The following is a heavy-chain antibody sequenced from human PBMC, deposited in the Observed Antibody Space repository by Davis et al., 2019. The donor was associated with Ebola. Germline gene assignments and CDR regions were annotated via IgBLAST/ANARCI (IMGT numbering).Heavy chain of an antibody. CDR1: GFTFSDYA. J-gene: IGHJ6*02. CDR2: ISGSGVAS. CDR3: ARGGIAVDGTSSHGMDV. Sequence: GESLKISCSTSGFTFSDYAMSWVRQAPGKGLEWVSAISGSGVASYYADSVKGRFTISRDNSENTLHLQMNSLRAEDTAVYYCARGGIAVDGTSSHGMDVWGQGTTVTVSS. D-gene: IGHD6-13*01. V-gene: IGHV3-23*01.